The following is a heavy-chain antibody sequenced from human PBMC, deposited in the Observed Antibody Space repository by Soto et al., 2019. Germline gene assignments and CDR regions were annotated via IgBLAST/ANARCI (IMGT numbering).Heavy chain of an antibody. Sequence: QVQLVQSGAEVKKPGSSVKVSCKASGGTFSSYAISWVRQAPGQGLEWMGGIIPIFGTANYAQKFQGRVTITADESTSTAYMELSSLRSEDTAVYYCARDHYDFCSGSPRYGMDVWGQGTTVTVSS. CDR3: ARDHYDFCSGSPRYGMDV. CDR1: GGTFSSYA. V-gene: IGHV1-69*01. D-gene: IGHD3-3*01. J-gene: IGHJ6*02. CDR2: IIPIFGTA.